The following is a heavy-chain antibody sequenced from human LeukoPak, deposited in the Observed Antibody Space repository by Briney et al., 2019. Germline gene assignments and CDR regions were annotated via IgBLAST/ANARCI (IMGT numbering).Heavy chain of an antibody. J-gene: IGHJ4*02. CDR2: IRYDGSNK. CDR1: GFTFSSYG. CDR3: AKDSSIAAAGTIGHSYYFDY. Sequence: GGSLRLXCAASGFTFSSYGMHWVRLAPGKGLESVAFIRYDGSNKYYADSVKGRFTISRDNSKNTLYLQMNSLRAEDTAVYYCAKDSSIAAAGTIGHSYYFDYWGQGTLVTVSS. D-gene: IGHD6-13*01. V-gene: IGHV3-30*02.